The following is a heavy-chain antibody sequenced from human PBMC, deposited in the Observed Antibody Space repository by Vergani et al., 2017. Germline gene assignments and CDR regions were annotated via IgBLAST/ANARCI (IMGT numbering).Heavy chain of an antibody. D-gene: IGHD6-6*01. Sequence: QVQLVQSGAEVKKPGSSVKVSCKASGGTFSSYAISWVRQAPGQGLEWMGGIIPIFGTANYAQKFQGRVTITADESTSTAYMELSSLRSEDTAVYYCARDLSIAARLYSAEWFDPWGQGTLVTVSS. CDR2: IIPIFGTA. CDR1: GGTFSSYA. V-gene: IGHV1-69*01. CDR3: ARDLSIAARLYSAEWFDP. J-gene: IGHJ5*02.